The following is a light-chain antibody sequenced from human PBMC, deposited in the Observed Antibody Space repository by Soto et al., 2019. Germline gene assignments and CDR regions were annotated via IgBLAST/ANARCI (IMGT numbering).Light chain of an antibody. V-gene: IGKV3-20*01. J-gene: IGKJ1*01. CDR1: QSVTNTY. CDR2: GAS. CDR3: QQYGSSVWT. Sequence: ETVLTQSPGTLSLSPGDRATLSCRASQSVTNTYLAWYQQKPGQAPRLLIYGASYRATGIPDRFSGSGSGTDFTLTTSRLEPEDFAVYYCQQYGSSVWTFGQGTKVEIK.